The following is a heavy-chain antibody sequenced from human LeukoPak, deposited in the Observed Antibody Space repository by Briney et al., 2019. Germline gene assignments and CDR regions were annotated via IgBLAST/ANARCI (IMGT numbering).Heavy chain of an antibody. J-gene: IGHJ6*03. CDR3: ARDAAAPRYYDFWSGSYYYMDV. D-gene: IGHD3-3*01. CDR1: GGSISSHY. V-gene: IGHV4-59*11. CDR2: IYYSGST. Sequence: SETLSLTCTVSGGSISSHYWSWIRQPPEKGLEWIGYIYYSGSTNYNPSLKSRVTISVDTSKNQFSLKLSSVTAADTAVYYCARDAAAPRYYDFWSGSYYYMDVWGKGTTVTVSS.